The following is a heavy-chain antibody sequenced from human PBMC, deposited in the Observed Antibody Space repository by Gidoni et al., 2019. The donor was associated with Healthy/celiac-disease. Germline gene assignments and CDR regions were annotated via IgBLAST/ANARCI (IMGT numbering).Heavy chain of an antibody. Sequence: EVQLVESGGGLVKPGGSVRLSCAASGFIFSNACMHWVRPAPEKGLEWVGRMKSKPDGGTTDYAAPVKGRLTISRDDSKNTLYLQMNSLKTEDTAVYYCTTDHFNYDFWSGYYEGSAFDIWGQGTMVTVSS. D-gene: IGHD3-3*01. CDR1: GFIFSNAC. J-gene: IGHJ3*02. CDR2: MKSKPDGGTT. CDR3: TTDHFNYDFWSGYYEGSAFDI. V-gene: IGHV3-15*07.